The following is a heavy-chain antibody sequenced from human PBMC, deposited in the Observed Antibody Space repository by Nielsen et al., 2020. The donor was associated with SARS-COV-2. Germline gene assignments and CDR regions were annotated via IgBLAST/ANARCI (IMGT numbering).Heavy chain of an antibody. J-gene: IGHJ6*03. V-gene: IGHV4-31*02. CDR2: IYYSGST. D-gene: IGHD2-15*01. Sequence: WIRQPPGKGLEWIGYIYYSGSTYYNPSLKSRVTISVDTAKNQISLHLTSVTDADTAVYYCARMPYCSDGSCYSGRAGYYMDVWGKGTTVTVSS. CDR3: ARMPYCSDGSCYSGRAGYYMDV.